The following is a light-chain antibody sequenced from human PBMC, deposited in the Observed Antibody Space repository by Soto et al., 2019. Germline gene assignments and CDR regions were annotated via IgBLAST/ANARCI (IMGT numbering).Light chain of an antibody. V-gene: IGLV2-14*01. Sequence: QSALNQPASVSGSPGQSITISCTGTSSDVGGYNYVSWHQQHPGKAPKLMIHEVSNRPSGVSNRFSGSKSGNTASLTISGLQAEDEADYYCSSYTSSSTLVFAGGTKLTVL. CDR1: SSDVGGYNY. CDR3: SSYTSSSTLV. CDR2: EVS. J-gene: IGLJ2*01.